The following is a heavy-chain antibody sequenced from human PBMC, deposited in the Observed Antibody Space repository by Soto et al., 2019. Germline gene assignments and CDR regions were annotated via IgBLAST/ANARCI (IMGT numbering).Heavy chain of an antibody. CDR2: VSAYNRNT. CDR1: GYTFTNYG. J-gene: IGHJ4*02. V-gene: IGHV1-18*01. CDR3: ARVYSYGYISRYYFDY. D-gene: IGHD5-18*01. Sequence: QVQLVQSGAEVKKPGASVKVSCKGSGYTFTNYGITWVRQAPGQGLEWMGWVSAYNRNTNYAQKFQDRVTMTTDTSTSTAYMELRSLRSDDTAVYYCARVYSYGYISRYYFDYWGQGTLVTVSS.